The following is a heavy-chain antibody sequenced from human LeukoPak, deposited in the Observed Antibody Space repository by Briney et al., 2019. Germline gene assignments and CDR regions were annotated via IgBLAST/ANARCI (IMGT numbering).Heavy chain of an antibody. CDR1: GFIFSSYW. CDR2: INQNGGEK. Sequence: GGSLRLSCAASGFIFSSYWMSWVRQTPGKGLEWVANINQNGGEKYFVDSVKGRFTISRDNAKNSFFLQMDSLRAEDTAVYYCARVSSGYYYNTDWGQGTLVTVSS. CDR3: ARVSSGYYYNTD. J-gene: IGHJ4*02. D-gene: IGHD3-22*01. V-gene: IGHV3-7*03.